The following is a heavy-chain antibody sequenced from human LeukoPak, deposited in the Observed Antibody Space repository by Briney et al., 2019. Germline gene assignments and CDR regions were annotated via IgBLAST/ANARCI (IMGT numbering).Heavy chain of an antibody. V-gene: IGHV1-69*13. J-gene: IGHJ4*02. CDR1: GGTFSSYA. CDR2: IIPIFGTA. D-gene: IGHD6-19*01. Sequence: AASVTVSCKASGGTFSSYAISWVRQAPGQGLEWMGGIIPIFGTANYAQKFQGRVTITADESTSTAYMELSSLRSEDTAVYYCARDKGSGWYPVVYWGQGTLVTVSS. CDR3: ARDKGSGWYPVVY.